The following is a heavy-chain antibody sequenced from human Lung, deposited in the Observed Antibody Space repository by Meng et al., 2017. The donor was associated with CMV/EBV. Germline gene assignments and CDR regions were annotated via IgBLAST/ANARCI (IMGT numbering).Heavy chain of an antibody. J-gene: IGHJ4*01. CDR2: VNPISDDT. V-gene: IGHV1-2*06. D-gene: IGHD6-19*01. CDR1: GYTFTGFY. CDR3: AKSSDNGWSS. Sequence: QVQLVQSGAEVKKPGASVKVSCKTSGYTFTGFYLNWARQAPGHGLEWLGRVNPISDDTHLAQKFEGRITVTRGATINTAFMELTRLRPDDTAVYYCAKSSDNGWSSWGPGTLVTVSS.